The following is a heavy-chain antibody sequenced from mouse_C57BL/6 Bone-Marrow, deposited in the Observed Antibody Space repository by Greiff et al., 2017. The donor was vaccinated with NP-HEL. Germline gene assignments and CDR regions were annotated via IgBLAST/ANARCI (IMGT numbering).Heavy chain of an antibody. J-gene: IGHJ2*01. CDR2: ISSGGSYT. CDR3: ARHYYSNNFGY. CDR1: GFTFSSYG. D-gene: IGHD2-5*01. V-gene: IGHV5-6*01. Sequence: EVMLVESGGDLVKPGGSLKLSCAASGFTFSSYGMSWVRQTPDKRLEWVATISSGGSYTYYPDSVKGRFTISRDNAKNTLYLQMSSLKSEGTAMYYCARHYYSNNFGYWGQGTTLTVSS.